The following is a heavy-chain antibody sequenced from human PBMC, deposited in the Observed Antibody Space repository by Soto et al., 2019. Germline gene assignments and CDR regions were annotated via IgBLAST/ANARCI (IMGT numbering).Heavy chain of an antibody. CDR3: ARRNYGEEGYFFDF. Sequence: QVQLRESGPGLVRPSETLSLTCTVSGGSITGYYWSWIRQPPGKGLEWIGYIYDSGTTTYNAALKRRVTISADTSKNQFSLKLRSVTASDTAVYYCARRNYGEEGYFFDFWGQGLLVTVSS. CDR2: IYDSGTT. D-gene: IGHD4-17*01. CDR1: GGSITGYY. J-gene: IGHJ4*02. V-gene: IGHV4-59*08.